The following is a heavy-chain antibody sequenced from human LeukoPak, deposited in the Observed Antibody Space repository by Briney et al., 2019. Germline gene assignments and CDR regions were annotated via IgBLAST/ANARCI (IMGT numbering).Heavy chain of an antibody. D-gene: IGHD2-2*01. Sequence: ASVKVSCKASGYTFTSYAMNWVRQAPGQGLEWMRWINTNTGNPTYAQGFTGRFVFSLDTSVSTAYLQISSLKAEDTAVYYCARGYCSSTSCYHNYYGMDVWGQGTTVTVSS. V-gene: IGHV7-4-1*02. CDR3: ARGYCSSTSCYHNYYGMDV. CDR1: GYTFTSYA. J-gene: IGHJ6*02. CDR2: INTNTGNP.